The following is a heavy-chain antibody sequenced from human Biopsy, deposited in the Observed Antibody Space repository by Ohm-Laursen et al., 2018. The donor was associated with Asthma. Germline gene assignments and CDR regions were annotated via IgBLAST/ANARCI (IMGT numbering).Heavy chain of an antibody. D-gene: IGHD2-2*01. CDR2: IIPIFGPT. J-gene: IGHJ4*02. CDR3: ARGPEYVRSSGALDY. CDR1: GGTFSSNS. V-gene: IGHV1-69*15. Sequence: SSVKVSCKASGGTFSSNSINWVRQAPGQGLEWMGRIIPIFGPTNYAQKFQGRVTISADDSTSTAYMELSSLSSEDTALHYCARGPEYVRSSGALDYWGQGTLATVSS.